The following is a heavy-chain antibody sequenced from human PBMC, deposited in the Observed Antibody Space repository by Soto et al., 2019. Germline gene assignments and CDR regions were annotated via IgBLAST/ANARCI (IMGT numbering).Heavy chain of an antibody. CDR3: ARLSYLGAFYI. Sequence: QVQLQESGPGLVKPSQTLSLTCTVSSGSISSGAYYWTWLRQHPGKGLEWLWYIYYSGSTYYIPSPKSRVTISLDTSKTQFTLKLSSVTAADTAVYYCARLSYLGAFYIWGQGTMVTVSS. V-gene: IGHV4-31*03. CDR1: SGSISSGAYY. J-gene: IGHJ3*02. CDR2: IYYSGST.